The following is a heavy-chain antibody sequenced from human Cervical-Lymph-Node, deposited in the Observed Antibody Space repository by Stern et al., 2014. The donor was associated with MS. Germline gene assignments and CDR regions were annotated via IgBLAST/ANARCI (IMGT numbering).Heavy chain of an antibody. CDR1: GFTFSSYG. Sequence: VQLEESGGDVVQPGRSLRLSCAASGFTFSSYGMHWVRQAPGKGLEWVAGIWYDASKKYHADSVMGRFTISRDNSKNTLYLQMNSLRAEDTAIYYCARDQKTVRGEMINLDYWGQGTLVTVSS. J-gene: IGHJ4*02. CDR2: IWYDASKK. V-gene: IGHV3-33*01. D-gene: IGHD3-10*01. CDR3: ARDQKTVRGEMINLDY.